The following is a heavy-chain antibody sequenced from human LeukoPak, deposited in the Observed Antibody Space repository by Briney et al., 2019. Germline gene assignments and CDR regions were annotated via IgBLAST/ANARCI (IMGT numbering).Heavy chain of an antibody. CDR3: ARHIVVVPAAIHAFDI. D-gene: IGHD2-2*01. Sequence: ASVKVSCKASGGTFSSYAISWVRQAPGQGLEWMGGIIPIFGTANYAQKFQGRVTITADESTSTAYMELSSLRSEDTAVYYCARHIVVVPAAIHAFDIWGQGTMVTVSS. CDR1: GGTFSSYA. CDR2: IIPIFGTA. V-gene: IGHV1-69*13. J-gene: IGHJ3*02.